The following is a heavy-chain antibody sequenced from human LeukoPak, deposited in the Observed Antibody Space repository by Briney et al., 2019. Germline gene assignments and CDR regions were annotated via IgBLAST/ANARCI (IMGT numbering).Heavy chain of an antibody. V-gene: IGHV3-48*01. CDR2: ISSFSGTI. CDR1: GFTFSSYE. CDR3: ARDQGGVGY. J-gene: IGHJ4*02. D-gene: IGHD3-16*01. Sequence: GGSLRLSCAASGFTFSSYEMNWVRQAPGKGLEWVSYISSFSGTINYADSVKGRFTISRDNAKNSLYLQMNSPRAEDTAVYYCARDQGGVGYWGQGTLVTVSS.